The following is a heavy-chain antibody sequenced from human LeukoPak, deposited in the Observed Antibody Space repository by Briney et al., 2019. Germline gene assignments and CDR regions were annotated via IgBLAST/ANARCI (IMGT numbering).Heavy chain of an antibody. D-gene: IGHD3-3*01. CDR1: GYTFTRRF. J-gene: IGHJ4*02. CDR2: IDPDGGST. V-gene: IGHV1-46*01. CDR3: ASWAGETKNGLWSGPFDY. Sequence: ASVKVSCKASGYTFTRRFLHWVRQAPGQGLEWMGIIDPDGGSTNYAQRFQGRLTMTRDTSTTTVYMELSSLRSEDTAAYYCASWAGETKNGLWSGPFDYWGQGTLVTVSS.